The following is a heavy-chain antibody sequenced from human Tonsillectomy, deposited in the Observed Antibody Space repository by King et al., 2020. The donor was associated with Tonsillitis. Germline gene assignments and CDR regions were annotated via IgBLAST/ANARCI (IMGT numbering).Heavy chain of an antibody. CDR1: GFTFSRYA. V-gene: IGHV3-23*04. CDR3: AKGDDPFDY. Sequence: VQMVQSGGGLVQPGGSLRLSCAASGFTFSRYAMNWVRQAPGKGLEWVSAISGSGGSTYYADSVKGRFTISRDNSKNTLYLQIKSLRAADTAVYYCAKGDDPFDYWGQGTLVTVSS. CDR2: ISGSGGST. J-gene: IGHJ4*02.